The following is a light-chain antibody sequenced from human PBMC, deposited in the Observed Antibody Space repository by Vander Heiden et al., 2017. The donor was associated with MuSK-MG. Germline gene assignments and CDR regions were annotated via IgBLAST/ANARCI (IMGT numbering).Light chain of an antibody. CDR1: QGVSTY. Sequence: DIQLTQSPSFLSASVGDRVTITCRASQGVSTYLAWYQQKPGKAPKLLIYAASTLQSGVPSRFRGGGSGTELTLTISNLQPDDFATYYCQQLYTFGYTFGQGTKLEIK. J-gene: IGKJ2*01. CDR3: QQLYTFGYT. V-gene: IGKV1-9*01. CDR2: AAS.